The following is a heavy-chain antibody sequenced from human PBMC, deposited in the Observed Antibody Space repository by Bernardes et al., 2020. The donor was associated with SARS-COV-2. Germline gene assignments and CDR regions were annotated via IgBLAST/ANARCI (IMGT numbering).Heavy chain of an antibody. V-gene: IGHV4-34*01. J-gene: IGHJ4*02. Sequence: PETLSLTCAVYGGSFSGYYWSWIRQSPGKGLEWIGEINHSGSTNYNPSLKSRVTTPVDTSKNQFPLKLSSVTAADTAVYYCARVGGHGGDPGWGQGTLVTVSS. CDR1: GGSFSGYY. CDR3: ARVGGHGGDPG. D-gene: IGHD2-15*01. CDR2: INHSGST.